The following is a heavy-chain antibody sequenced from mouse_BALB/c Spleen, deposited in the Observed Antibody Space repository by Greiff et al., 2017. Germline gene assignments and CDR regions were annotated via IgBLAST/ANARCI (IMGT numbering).Heavy chain of an antibody. J-gene: IGHJ3*01. CDR2: IRNKANGYTT. D-gene: IGHD1-2*01. CDR3: ARADYGYWFAY. Sequence: DVQLVESGGGLVQPGGSLRLSCATSGFTFTDYYMSWVRQPPGKALEWLGFIRNKANGYTTEYSASVKGRFTISRDNSQSILYLQMNTLRAEDSATYYCARADYGYWFAYWGQGTLVTVSA. CDR1: GFTFTDYY. V-gene: IGHV7-3*02.